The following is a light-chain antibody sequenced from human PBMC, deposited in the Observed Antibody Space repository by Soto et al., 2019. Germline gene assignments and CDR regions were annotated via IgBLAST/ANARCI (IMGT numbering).Light chain of an antibody. CDR2: DTS. CDR1: QGFGAT. J-gene: IGKJ4*01. CDR3: QPYNNWPLT. Sequence: EVVMRQSPATLSVSQGEAATSFCRASQGFGATLAWYQHKLGQTPRLLIYDTSTRATGVPTRFSGSRSGAEFTLTINSLQSEDFAVYYCQPYNNWPLTFGGGTKVEIK. V-gene: IGKV3-15*01.